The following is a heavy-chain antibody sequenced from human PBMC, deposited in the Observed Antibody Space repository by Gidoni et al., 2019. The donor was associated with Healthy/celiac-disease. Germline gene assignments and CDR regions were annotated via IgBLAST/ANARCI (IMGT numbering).Heavy chain of an antibody. J-gene: IGHJ4*02. V-gene: IGHV4-59*01. CDR3: ARDRDYGDSAYFDY. CDR1: GGSISSYY. Sequence: QVQLQESGPGLVKPSEPLSLTCTVSGGSISSYYWSWIRHPPGKGLEWIGYIYDSGSTNYNPSLKSRVTISVDTSKNQFSLKLSSVTAADTAVYYCARDRDYGDSAYFDYWGQGTLVTVSS. CDR2: IYDSGST. D-gene: IGHD4-17*01.